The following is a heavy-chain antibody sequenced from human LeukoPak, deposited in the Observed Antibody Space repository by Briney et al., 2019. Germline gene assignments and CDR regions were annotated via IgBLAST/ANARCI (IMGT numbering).Heavy chain of an antibody. CDR1: GFTFSSYA. Sequence: QPGGSLRLSCAASGFTFSSYAMSWVHQAPGKGLEWVSAITGSGGSTYYADSVKGRFTISRDNSKNTLYLQMNSLRAEDTAVYYCARDSDSSNWYNWFDPWGQGTLVTVSS. CDR2: ITGSGGST. D-gene: IGHD6-13*01. J-gene: IGHJ5*02. V-gene: IGHV3-23*01. CDR3: ARDSDSSNWYNWFDP.